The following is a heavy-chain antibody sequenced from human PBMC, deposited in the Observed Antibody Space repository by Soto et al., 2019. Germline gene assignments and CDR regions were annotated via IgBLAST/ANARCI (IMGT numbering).Heavy chain of an antibody. V-gene: IGHV3-33*01. CDR2: IWYDGSNK. CDR3: ARDRVETRYYYYGMDV. Sequence: SLRLSCAASGFTFSSYGMHWVRQAPGKGLEWVAVIWYDGSNKYYADSVKGRFTISRDNSKNTLYLQMNSLRAEDTAVYYCARDRVETRYYYYGMDVCDQGTTVTVS. D-gene: IGHD5-18*01. CDR1: GFTFSSYG. J-gene: IGHJ6*02.